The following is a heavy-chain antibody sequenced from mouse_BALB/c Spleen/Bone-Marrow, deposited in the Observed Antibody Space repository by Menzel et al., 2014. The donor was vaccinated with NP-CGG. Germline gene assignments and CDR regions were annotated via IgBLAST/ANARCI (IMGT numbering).Heavy chain of an antibody. CDR2: INPYNGGT. CDR1: GYSFTGYT. V-gene: IGHV1-18*01. CDR3: ARVYYGSSTYYFYY. D-gene: IGHD1-1*01. Sequence: VQLQQPGPELVKPGASMKISCKASGYSFTGYTMNWVKQSHGKNLEWIGLINPYNGGTSYNQKFKGKATLTVDKSSSTAYMEHHSLTSEDSAVYYCARVYYGSSTYYFYYWGQGTTLTDSS. J-gene: IGHJ2*01.